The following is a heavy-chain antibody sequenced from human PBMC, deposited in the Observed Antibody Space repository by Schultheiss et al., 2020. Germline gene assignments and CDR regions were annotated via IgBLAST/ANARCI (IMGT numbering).Heavy chain of an antibody. CDR1: GFTFSSYG. CDR2: ISYDGSNK. CDR3: AKGYDYSTHSGFDY. V-gene: IGHV3-30*18. J-gene: IGHJ4*02. D-gene: IGHD4-11*01. Sequence: GGSLRLSCAASGFTFSSYGMHWVRQAPGKGLEWVAVISYDGSNKYYADSVKGRFTISRDNSKNTLYLQMNSLRAEDTAVYYCAKGYDYSTHSGFDYWGQGTLVTVSS.